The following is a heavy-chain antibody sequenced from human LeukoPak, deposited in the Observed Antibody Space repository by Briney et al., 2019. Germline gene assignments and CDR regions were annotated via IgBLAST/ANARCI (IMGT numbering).Heavy chain of an antibody. V-gene: IGHV3-9*03. J-gene: IGHJ4*02. CDR3: AKDRGWGIAVAGFDY. CDR2: ISWNSGSI. CDR1: GFTFYDYA. D-gene: IGHD6-19*01. Sequence: GGSLRLSCAASGFTFYDYAMHGVRQAPGKGLEWVSGISWNSGSIVYADSVKGRFTISRDNAKNPLYLQMNSLRAEDMALYYCAKDRGWGIAVAGFDYWGQGTLVTVSS.